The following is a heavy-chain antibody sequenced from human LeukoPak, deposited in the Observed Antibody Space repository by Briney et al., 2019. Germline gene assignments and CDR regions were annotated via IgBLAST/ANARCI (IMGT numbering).Heavy chain of an antibody. CDR2: IYYSGST. Sequence: KPSETLSLTCTVSGGSISSYYWSWIRQPPGKGLEWIGYIYYSGSTNYNPPLKSRVTISVDTSKNQFSLKLSSVTAADTAVYYCARVGWRYCSGGSCLGRDYYYYYMDVWGKGTTVTVSS. V-gene: IGHV4-59*01. CDR3: ARVGWRYCSGGSCLGRDYYYYYMDV. D-gene: IGHD2-15*01. CDR1: GGSISSYY. J-gene: IGHJ6*03.